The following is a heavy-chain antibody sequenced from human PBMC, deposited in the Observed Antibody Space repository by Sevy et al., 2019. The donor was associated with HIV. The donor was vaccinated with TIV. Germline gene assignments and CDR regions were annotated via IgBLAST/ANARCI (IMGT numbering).Heavy chain of an antibody. CDR1: GYTLTKLS. CDR2: FDPEDGET. CDR3: AAAREYYEDSSGYLDY. V-gene: IGHV1-24*01. D-gene: IGHD3-22*01. J-gene: IGHJ4*02. Sequence: ASVKVSCKVSGYTLTKLSMHWVRQAPGKGLEWMGRFDPEDGETIFAQKFQGRVTMTEDTSTDTAYMELNSLRSEDTAVYYCAAAREYYEDSSGYLDYWGQGTLVTVSS.